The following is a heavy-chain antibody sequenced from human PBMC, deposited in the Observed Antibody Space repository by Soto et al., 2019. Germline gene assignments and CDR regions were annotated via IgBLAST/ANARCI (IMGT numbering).Heavy chain of an antibody. CDR3: ARDAPYKRDSSSWYGY. V-gene: IGHV1-69*01. D-gene: IGHD6-13*01. CDR2: IIPIFGTA. J-gene: IGHJ4*02. Sequence: QVQLVQSGAEVKKPGSSVKVSCKASGGTFSSYAISWLRQAPGQGLEWMGGIIPIFGTANYAQKFQGRVTITADESTSTAYMELSSLRSEDTAVYYCARDAPYKRDSSSWYGYWGQGTLVTVSS. CDR1: GGTFSSYA.